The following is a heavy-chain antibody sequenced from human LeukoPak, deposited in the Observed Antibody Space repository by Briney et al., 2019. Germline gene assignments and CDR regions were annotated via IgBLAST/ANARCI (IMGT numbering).Heavy chain of an antibody. D-gene: IGHD6-6*01. CDR2: INHSGST. J-gene: IGHJ4*02. V-gene: IGHV4-34*01. CDR3: ARGGLRAAARRGVDY. Sequence: SETLSPTCAVYGGSFSGYYWSWIRQPPGKGLEWIGEINHSGSTYYNPSLKSRVTISVDTSKNQFSLKLSSVTAADTAVYYCARGGLRAAARRGVDYWGQGTLVTVSS. CDR1: GGSFSGYY.